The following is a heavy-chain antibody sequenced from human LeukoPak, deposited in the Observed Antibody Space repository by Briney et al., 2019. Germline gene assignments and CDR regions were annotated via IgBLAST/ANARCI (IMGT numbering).Heavy chain of an antibody. J-gene: IGHJ4*02. CDR2: ISGSSTTI. D-gene: IGHD3-22*01. CDR1: GFTFSSYS. V-gene: IGHV3-48*02. CDR3: ARDPGTYFCDSSGYQ. Sequence: PGGSLRLSCAASGFTFSSYSMNWVRQAPGKGLEWVSYISGSSTTIYYADSVKGRFTISRDNAKNSLYLQMNSLRDEDTAVYYCARDPGTYFCDSSGYQWGQGTLVTVSS.